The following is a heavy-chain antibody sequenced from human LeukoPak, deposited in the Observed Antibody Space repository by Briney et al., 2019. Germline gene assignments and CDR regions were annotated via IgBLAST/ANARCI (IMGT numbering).Heavy chain of an antibody. V-gene: IGHV3-74*01. CDR3: AKGLAVDGSGFGY. Sequence: GGSLRLSCAASGFTFSSYWMHWVRQAPGKGLVWVSRIDSDGRSTSYADSVKGRFTISRDNAKNTLCLQMNSLRAEDTAVYYCAKGLAVDGSGFGYWGQGTLVTVSS. J-gene: IGHJ4*02. CDR1: GFTFSSYW. D-gene: IGHD1-26*01. CDR2: IDSDGRST.